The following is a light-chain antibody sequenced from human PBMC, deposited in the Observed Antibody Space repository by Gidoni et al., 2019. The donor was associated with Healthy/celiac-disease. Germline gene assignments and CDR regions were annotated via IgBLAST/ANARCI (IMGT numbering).Light chain of an antibody. CDR2: GAS. J-gene: IGKJ4*01. CDR3: QQYNNWPQA. V-gene: IGKV3-15*01. Sequence: EIVMTQSPATLSVSPGERATLPCRASQRVSSNLAWYQQNPGQAPRLLIYGASTRATGIPARFSGSGSGTEFTLTISSLQSEDFAVYYCQQYNNWPQAFXGXTKVEIK. CDR1: QRVSSN.